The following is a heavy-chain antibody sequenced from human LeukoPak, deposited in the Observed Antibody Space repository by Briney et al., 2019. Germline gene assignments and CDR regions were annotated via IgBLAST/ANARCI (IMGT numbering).Heavy chain of an antibody. J-gene: IGHJ6*03. CDR3: ARVDGYYYYYMDV. CDR1: GSTVSSNY. Sequence: GGSLRLSCAASGSTVSSNYMSWVRQAPGKGLEWVSVIYSGGSTYYADSVKGRFTISRDNSKNTLYLQMNSLRAEDTAVYYCARVDGYYYYYMDVWGKGTTVTVSS. CDR2: IYSGGST. V-gene: IGHV3-53*01. D-gene: IGHD5-24*01.